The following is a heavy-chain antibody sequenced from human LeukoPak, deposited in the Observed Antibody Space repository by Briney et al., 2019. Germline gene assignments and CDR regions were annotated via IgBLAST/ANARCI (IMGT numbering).Heavy chain of an antibody. V-gene: IGHV3-30*02. CDR3: AKTGREAYYYDSSGYPFDY. D-gene: IGHD3-22*01. CDR1: GFTFSSYG. CDR2: IRYDGSNK. J-gene: IGHJ4*02. Sequence: PGGSLRLSCAASGFTFSSYGMHWVRQAPGKGLEWVAFIRYDGSNKYYADSVKGRFTISRDNSKNTLYLQMNSLRAEDTAVYYCAKTGREAYYYDSSGYPFDYWGQGTLVTVSS.